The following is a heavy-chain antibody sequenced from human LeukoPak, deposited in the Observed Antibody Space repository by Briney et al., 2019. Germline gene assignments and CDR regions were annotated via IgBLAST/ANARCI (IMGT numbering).Heavy chain of an antibody. CDR2: IIPIFGTA. V-gene: IGHV1-69*06. CDR3: ARDWAPRGPHGAFDI. CDR1: GGTFSSYA. J-gene: IGHJ3*02. D-gene: IGHD3-16*01. Sequence: ASVKVSCKASGGTFSSYAISWVRQAPGQGLEWMGGIIPIFGTANYAQKFQGRVTITADKSTSTAYMELSSLRSEDTAVYYRARDWAPRGPHGAFDIWGQGTMVTVSS.